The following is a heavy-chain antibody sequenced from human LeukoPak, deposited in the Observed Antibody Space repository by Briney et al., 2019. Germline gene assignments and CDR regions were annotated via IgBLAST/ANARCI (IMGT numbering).Heavy chain of an antibody. CDR2: ISSSGSTI. D-gene: IGHD3-10*01. Sequence: MSGVPLRLSCAPSGLPFSHYYMSWIRQAPGKGLEWVSYISSSGSTIYYADSVKGRFTNSRDNAKNSMYLHMNSLRAEDTAVYYCAGDYGLLWFFDYWGQGTLVTVSS. J-gene: IGHJ4*02. CDR1: GLPFSHYY. V-gene: IGHV3-11*04. CDR3: AGDYGLLWFFDY.